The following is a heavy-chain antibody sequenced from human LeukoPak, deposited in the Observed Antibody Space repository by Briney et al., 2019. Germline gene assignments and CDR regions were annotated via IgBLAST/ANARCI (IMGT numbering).Heavy chain of an antibody. V-gene: IGHV1-8*03. CDR1: GYTFTSCD. Sequence: ASVKVSCKASGYTFTSCDINWVRQATGQGLEWMGWMNPNSGNTGYAQKFQGRVTITRNTSISTAYMELSSLRSEDTAVYYCARGRGYSYGYFDYWGQGTLVTVSS. CDR2: MNPNSGNT. CDR3: ARGRGYSYGYFDY. J-gene: IGHJ4*02. D-gene: IGHD5-18*01.